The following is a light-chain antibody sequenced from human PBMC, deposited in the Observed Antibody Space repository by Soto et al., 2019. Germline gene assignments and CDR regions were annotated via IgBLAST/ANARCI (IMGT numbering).Light chain of an antibody. CDR3: STYTTSSTLVV. Sequence: QSALTQPASVSGSPGQSITISCTGTSSDVGGYNYVSWYQQHPGKAPKLMIYDVHNRPSGAAHRFSDAKSCNTASLPITGLHADDEGDYYCSTYTTSSTLVVFGGGTKLTVL. CDR1: SSDVGGYNY. CDR2: DVH. J-gene: IGLJ2*01. V-gene: IGLV2-14*01.